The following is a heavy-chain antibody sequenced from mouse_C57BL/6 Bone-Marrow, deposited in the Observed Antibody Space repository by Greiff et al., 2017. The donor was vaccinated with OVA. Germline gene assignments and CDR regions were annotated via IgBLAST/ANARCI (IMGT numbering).Heavy chain of an antibody. CDR1: GYSFTGYF. CDR3: ARATKFSITTVND. CDR2: INPYNGDT. J-gene: IGHJ2*01. V-gene: IGHV1-20*01. Sequence: EVKLMESGPELVKPGDSVKISCKASGYSFTGYFMNWVMQSHGKSLEWIGRINPYNGDTFYNQKFKGKATLTVDKSSSTAHMELRSLTSEDSAVFYCARATKFSITTVNDWGQGTTLTVSS. D-gene: IGHD1-1*01.